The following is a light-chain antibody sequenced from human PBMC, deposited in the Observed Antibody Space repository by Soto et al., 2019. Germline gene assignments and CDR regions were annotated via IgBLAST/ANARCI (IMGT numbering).Light chain of an antibody. J-gene: IGKJ4*01. Sequence: DIQITQSPSSLSASVGDRVTITCRASQDISNSLAWYQHKPGKVPKVLIYATSILQSGVPARFSGSGSGTDFTFTSSSLQPEDDANYYCQNYNSAPLTFGGGTKVET. V-gene: IGKV1-27*01. CDR3: QNYNSAPLT. CDR1: QDISNS. CDR2: ATS.